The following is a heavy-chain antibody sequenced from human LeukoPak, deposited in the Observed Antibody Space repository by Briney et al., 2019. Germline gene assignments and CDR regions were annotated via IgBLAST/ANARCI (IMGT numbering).Heavy chain of an antibody. CDR3: ARDGYGSGFYYDN. CDR1: GFAFSTFT. J-gene: IGHJ4*02. D-gene: IGHD3-10*01. Sequence: GGSLRLSCAASGFAFSTFTMNWVRQAPGRGLEWISYISGSTGVVYYADSVKGRFTVSRDNAKNSLYLQMSSLRDEDTAVYFCARDGYGSGFYYDNWGQGTLVTVSS. V-gene: IGHV3-48*02. CDR2: ISGSTGVV.